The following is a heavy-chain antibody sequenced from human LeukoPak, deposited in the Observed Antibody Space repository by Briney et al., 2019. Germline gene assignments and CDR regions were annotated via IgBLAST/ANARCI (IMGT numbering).Heavy chain of an antibody. Sequence: SYGMHWVRQAPGKGLEXVAFIRYDGSNKYYADSVKGRFTISRDNSKNTLYLQMNSLRAEDTAVYYCAKDPSFRPGYFDYWGQGTLVTVSS. J-gene: IGHJ4*02. CDR2: IRYDGSNK. V-gene: IGHV3-30*02. CDR3: AKDPSFRPGYFDY. CDR1: SYG.